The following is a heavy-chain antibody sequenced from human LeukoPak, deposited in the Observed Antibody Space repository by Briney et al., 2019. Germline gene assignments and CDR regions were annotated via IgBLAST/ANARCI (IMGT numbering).Heavy chain of an antibody. Sequence: PGGAPRLSFAAPGFTVITNHITWVRPAPGKGLEWGPVLYSDGNTEYADSVQGRFTISRDNSKNTLYLEMNSLSPDDTAVYYCARGVEPLAANTLAYWGQGTLVTVSS. V-gene: IGHV3-53*01. CDR2: LYSDGNT. CDR1: GFTVITNH. CDR3: ARGVEPLAANTLAY. J-gene: IGHJ4*02. D-gene: IGHD1-14*01.